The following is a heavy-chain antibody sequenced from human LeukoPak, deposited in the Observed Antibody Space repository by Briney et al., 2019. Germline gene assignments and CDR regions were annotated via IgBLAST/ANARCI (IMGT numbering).Heavy chain of an antibody. D-gene: IGHD3-3*01. V-gene: IGHV4-59*01. CDR1: GGSISSYY. Sequence: SETLSLTCTVSGGSISSYYWSWLRQPPGKGLEWIGYIYYSGSTNYNPSLKSRVTISVDTSKNQFSLKLSSVTAADTAVYYCARVNVAYDFWSGYSYNWFDPWGQGTLVTVSS. CDR2: IYYSGST. CDR3: ARVNVAYDFWSGYSYNWFDP. J-gene: IGHJ5*02.